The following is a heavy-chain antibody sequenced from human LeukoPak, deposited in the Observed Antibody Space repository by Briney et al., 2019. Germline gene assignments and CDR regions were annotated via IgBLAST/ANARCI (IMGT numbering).Heavy chain of an antibody. CDR2: INPKSGGP. V-gene: IGHV1-2*02. CDR3: ARGDTWIQSYRYHALDV. CDR1: GYTFTDYY. J-gene: IGHJ6*02. Sequence: ASVKVSCKASGYTFTDYYIHWVRQAPGQGLEWMGWINPKSGGPNYAQKFHGRVTMIRDTSISTVYLEVSTLRSDDTAIYFCARGDTWIQSYRYHALDVWGQGTTVAVSS. D-gene: IGHD5-18*01.